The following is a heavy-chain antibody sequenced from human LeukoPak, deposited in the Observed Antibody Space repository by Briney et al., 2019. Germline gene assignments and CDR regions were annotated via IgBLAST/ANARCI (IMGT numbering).Heavy chain of an antibody. Sequence: GGSLRLSCAASGFTFSTYAMSWVRQAPGKGLEWVSGISGSGDSSYYADSVKGRFTISRDNSKSTLYLQMNSLRAEDTAVYYCAKDRSDNNTWYAGSHWGQGTLVTVLS. D-gene: IGHD2-8*01. CDR2: ISGSGDSS. CDR1: GFTFSTYA. V-gene: IGHV3-23*01. J-gene: IGHJ4*02. CDR3: AKDRSDNNTWYAGSH.